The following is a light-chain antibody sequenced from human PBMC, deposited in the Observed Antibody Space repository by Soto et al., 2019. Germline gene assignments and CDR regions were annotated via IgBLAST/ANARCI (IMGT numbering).Light chain of an antibody. CDR1: LSVGSY. CDR2: DAS. V-gene: IGKV3-11*01. Sequence: EIVLTQSPATLSLSLGDGATLSCRARLSVGSYLAWYQQKPGQAPRLLIYDASNRATGIPARFSGSGSGTDFTLTISSLEPEDFAVYYCQQRSNWPPWTFGQGTKVEIK. J-gene: IGKJ1*01. CDR3: QQRSNWPPWT.